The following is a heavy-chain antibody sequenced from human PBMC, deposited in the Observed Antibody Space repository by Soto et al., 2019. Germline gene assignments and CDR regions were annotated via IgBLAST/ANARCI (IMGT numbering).Heavy chain of an antibody. J-gene: IGHJ4*02. CDR3: ASADSSGWYFTY. D-gene: IGHD6-19*01. Sequence: SETLSLTCAVYGGSFSGYYWSWIRQPPGKRLEWIGEINHSGSTNYNPSLKSRVTISVDTSKNQFSLKLSSVTAADTAVYYCASADSSGWYFTYWGQGTLVTVSS. CDR2: INHSGST. CDR1: GGSFSGYY. V-gene: IGHV4-34*01.